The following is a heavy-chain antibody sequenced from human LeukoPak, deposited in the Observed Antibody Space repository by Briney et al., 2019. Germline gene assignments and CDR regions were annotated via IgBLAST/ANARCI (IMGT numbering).Heavy chain of an antibody. V-gene: IGHV3-66*01. D-gene: IGHD3-9*01. CDR3: ARERDILTGYYSRKYYYYYYGMEV. J-gene: IGHJ6*02. CDR2: IYSGGST. CDR1: GLTVSSNY. Sequence: PGGSLRLSCAASGLTVSSNYMSWVRQAPGKGLEWVSVIYSGGSTYYADSVKGRFTISRDNSKNTLYLQMNSLRAEDTAVYYCARERDILTGYYSRKYYYYYYGMEVWGQGTTVTVSS.